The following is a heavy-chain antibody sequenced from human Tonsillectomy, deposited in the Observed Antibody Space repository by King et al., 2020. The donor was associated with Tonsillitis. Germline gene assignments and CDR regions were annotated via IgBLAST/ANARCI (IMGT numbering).Heavy chain of an antibody. CDR2: IIHSGGT. V-gene: IGHV4-34*12. D-gene: IGHD6-13*01. CDR1: GGSFSDYY. Sequence: VQLQQWGAGLLKPSETLSLTCAVSGGSFSDYYWSWIRQPPGKGLEWIGEIIHSGGTNYNPSLKSRVTISVDTSKNQFSLKLSSVTAADTAVYFCARASYLSSSWYSWFDPWGQGTLVTVSS. J-gene: IGHJ5*02. CDR3: ARASYLSSSWYSWFDP.